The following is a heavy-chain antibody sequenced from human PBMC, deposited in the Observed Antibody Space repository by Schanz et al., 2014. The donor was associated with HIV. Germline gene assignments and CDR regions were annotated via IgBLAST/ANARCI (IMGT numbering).Heavy chain of an antibody. D-gene: IGHD1-26*01. CDR3: ARDAPPVGATYFDY. CDR1: GYSFSSYG. J-gene: IGHJ4*02. Sequence: QVQLVQSGAEVKKPGASVKVSCKASGYSFSSYGISWVRQAPGEGLEWMGWISPYNGDTNYAQKLQGRVTLTTDTSTSTAFMELRSLTSDDTAMYYCARDAPPVGATYFDYLGQGTLVTVSS. CDR2: ISPYNGDT. V-gene: IGHV1-18*01.